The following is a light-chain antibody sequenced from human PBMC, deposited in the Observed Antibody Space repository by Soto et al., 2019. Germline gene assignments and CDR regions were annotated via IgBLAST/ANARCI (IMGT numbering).Light chain of an antibody. CDR2: KAS. V-gene: IGKV1-5*03. J-gene: IGKJ4*01. CDR1: QSISSW. Sequence: DIQMTQSPSTLSAFVGDRVTITCRASQSISSWLAWYQQKPGKAPNLLIYKASSLESGVPSRFSGSGSGTEFTLTISSLQPDDFATYYCQQYNSSPLTFGGGTKVEIK. CDR3: QQYNSSPLT.